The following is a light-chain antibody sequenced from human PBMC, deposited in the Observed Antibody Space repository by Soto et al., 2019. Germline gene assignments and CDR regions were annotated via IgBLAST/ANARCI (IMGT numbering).Light chain of an antibody. V-gene: IGKV1-39*01. CDR3: QHYNSYSEA. Sequence: DIQMTQSPSTLSGSVGDRVTITCRASHYITNYLNWYQQKPGKAPKLLIYAASSLQSGVPSRFSGSGSGTDFTLTISSLQPDDFATYYCQHYNSYSEAFGQGTK. CDR2: AAS. J-gene: IGKJ1*01. CDR1: HYITNY.